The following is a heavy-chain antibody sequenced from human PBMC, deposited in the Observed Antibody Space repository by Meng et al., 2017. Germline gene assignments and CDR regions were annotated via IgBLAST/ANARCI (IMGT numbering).Heavy chain of an antibody. J-gene: IGHJ4*02. Sequence: QEARPGLWTPSATLPLTCVVCGRSLSSSNWTGWLRQPPRKGVEWIGEIHHSRSTNYNPYLKRRVTISVDNYKNQFSLKLSSVPAADTAVYYCARGLRRPSPLGYWGQGTLVTVSS. CDR1: GRSLSSSNW. CDR3: ARGLRRPSPLGY. D-gene: IGHD4-17*01. CDR2: IHHSRST. V-gene: IGHV4-4*02.